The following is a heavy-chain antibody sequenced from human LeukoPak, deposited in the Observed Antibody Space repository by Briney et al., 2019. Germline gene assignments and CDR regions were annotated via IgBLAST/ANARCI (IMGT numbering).Heavy chain of an antibody. CDR2: IIPIFGTA. V-gene: IGHV1-69*13. CDR1: GGTFSSYA. J-gene: IGHJ1*01. CDR3: ASPTSRAAGTFHFQH. D-gene: IGHD6-13*01. Sequence: GASVKVSGKASGGTFSSYAISWVRQAPGQGLEWMGGIIPIFGTANYAQKFQGRVTITADESTSTAYMELSSLRSEDTAVYYCASPTSRAAGTFHFQHWGQGTLVTVSS.